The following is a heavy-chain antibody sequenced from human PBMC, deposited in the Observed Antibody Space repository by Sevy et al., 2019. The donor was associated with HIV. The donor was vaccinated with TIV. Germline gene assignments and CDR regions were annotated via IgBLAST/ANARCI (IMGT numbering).Heavy chain of an antibody. CDR1: GFSFSNYW. V-gene: IGHV3-7*01. D-gene: IGHD1-1*01. CDR3: AGYNNLGY. CDR2: IKEDGSEK. J-gene: IGHJ4*02. Sequence: GGSLRLSCAVSGFSFSNYWMSWVRQAPGKGLEWVANIKEDGSEKHYVYSVKGRFTISRDKTKNSLFLQMNSMRAEDTALYYCAGYNNLGYWGQGTLVTVSS.